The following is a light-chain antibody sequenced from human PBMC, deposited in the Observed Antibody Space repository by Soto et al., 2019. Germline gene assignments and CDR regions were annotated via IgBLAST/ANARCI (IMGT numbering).Light chain of an antibody. Sequence: SVLTQPPSVSAAPGQKVTISCTGSSFNIGTYFVSWYQQLPGTAPKLLIYEDYKRPSGIPDRFSGSKSGSSATLGISGLQTEDEADYFCGTWDSSQTTVLFGGGTKLTVL. V-gene: IGLV1-51*02. CDR1: SFNIGTYF. CDR3: GTWDSSQTTVL. CDR2: EDY. J-gene: IGLJ2*01.